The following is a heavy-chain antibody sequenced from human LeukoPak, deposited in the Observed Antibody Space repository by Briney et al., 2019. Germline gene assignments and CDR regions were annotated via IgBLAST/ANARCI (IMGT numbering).Heavy chain of an antibody. CDR3: AREPHGNYHTPGDY. Sequence: PGGSLRLSCAASGFTFSSYSMNWVRQAPGKGLEWVSYISSSSTTIYYADSVKDRFTISRDNAKNSLFLQMNSLRSEDTAAYYCAREPHGNYHTPGDYWGQGTLVTVSS. J-gene: IGHJ4*02. D-gene: IGHD1-7*01. V-gene: IGHV3-48*04. CDR1: GFTFSSYS. CDR2: ISSSSTTI.